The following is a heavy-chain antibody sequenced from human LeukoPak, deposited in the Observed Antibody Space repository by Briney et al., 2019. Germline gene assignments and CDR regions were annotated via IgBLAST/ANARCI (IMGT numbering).Heavy chain of an antibody. D-gene: IGHD3-10*01. CDR1: GYTFTGYY. J-gene: IGHJ6*02. V-gene: IGHV1-2*04. CDR3: ARAAAPIWFGELCTLDV. CDR2: INPNSGGT. Sequence: ASVKVSCKASGYTFTGYYMHWVRPAPGQGLEWMGWINPNSGGTNYAQKFQGWVTMTRDTSISTAYMELSRLRSDDTAVYYCARAAAPIWFGELCTLDVWGQGTTVTVSS.